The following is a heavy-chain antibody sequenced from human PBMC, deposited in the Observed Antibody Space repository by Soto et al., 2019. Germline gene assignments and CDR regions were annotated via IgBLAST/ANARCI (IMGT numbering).Heavy chain of an antibody. CDR2: ISGSDDST. CDR1: GFTFSSYA. Sequence: EVQLLESGGGLVQPGESLRLSCAASGFTFSSYAMSWVRQAPGKGLEWVSVISGSDDSTYYADSVKGRFTISRDNSKKALYLKMNSLRAEDTAVYYCAKSSSSSTFDYWGQGTLVTVSS. D-gene: IGHD6-6*01. CDR3: AKSSSSSTFDY. V-gene: IGHV3-23*01. J-gene: IGHJ4*02.